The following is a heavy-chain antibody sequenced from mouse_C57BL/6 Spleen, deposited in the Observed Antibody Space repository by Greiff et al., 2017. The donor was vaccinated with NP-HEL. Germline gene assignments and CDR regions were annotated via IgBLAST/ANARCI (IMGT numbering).Heavy chain of an antibody. CDR2: INPGSGGT. CDR3: ARFDGYSGGAY. CDR1: GYAFTNYL. J-gene: IGHJ3*01. V-gene: IGHV1-54*01. D-gene: IGHD2-3*01. Sequence: VQRVESGAELVRPGTSVKVSCKASGYAFTNYLIEWVKQRPGQGLEWIGVINPGSGGTNYNEKFKGKATLTADKSSSTAYMQLSSLTSEDSAVYFCARFDGYSGGAYWGQGTLVTVSA.